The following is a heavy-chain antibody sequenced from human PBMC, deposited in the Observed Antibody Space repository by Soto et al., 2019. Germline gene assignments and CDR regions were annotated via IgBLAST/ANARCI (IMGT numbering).Heavy chain of an antibody. J-gene: IGHJ6*02. CDR1: GFTFSSYS. D-gene: IGHD6-6*01. CDR3: ARDRPHRDDGGMDV. CDR2: ISSSSSYI. V-gene: IGHV3-21*01. Sequence: EVQLVESGGGLVKPGGSLRLSCAASGFTFSSYSMNWVRQAPGKGLEWVSSISSSSSYIYYADSVKGRFTISRDNAKNSLYLQMNSLRAEDTAVYYCARDRPHRDDGGMDVWGQGTTVTVSS.